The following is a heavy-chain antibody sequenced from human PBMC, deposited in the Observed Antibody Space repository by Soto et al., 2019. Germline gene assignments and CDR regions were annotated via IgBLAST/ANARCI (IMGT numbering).Heavy chain of an antibody. D-gene: IGHD3-22*01. Sequence: QVQLQQWGAGLLKPSETLSLTCAVYGGSFSGYYWSWIRQPPGKGLEWIGEINHSGSTNYNPSLTSRVTISVDTSKNQFSLKLSSVTAADTAVYYCARAYYYDSSGYYYFDYWGQGTLVTVSS. V-gene: IGHV4-34*01. CDR3: ARAYYYDSSGYYYFDY. CDR2: INHSGST. CDR1: GGSFSGYY. J-gene: IGHJ4*02.